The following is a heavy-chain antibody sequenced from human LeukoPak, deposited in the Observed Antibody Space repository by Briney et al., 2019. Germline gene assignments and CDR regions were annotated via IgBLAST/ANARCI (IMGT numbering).Heavy chain of an antibody. Sequence: GGSLRLSCAASGFTFSSYAMHWVRQAPGKGLEWVAVISYDGSNKYYADSVKGRFTISRDNSKNTLYLQMNSLRAEDTAVYYCARGQAAAGTNYFGYWGQGTLVTVSS. CDR2: ISYDGSNK. V-gene: IGHV3-30*01. CDR3: ARGQAAAGTNYFGY. D-gene: IGHD6-13*01. CDR1: GFTFSSYA. J-gene: IGHJ4*02.